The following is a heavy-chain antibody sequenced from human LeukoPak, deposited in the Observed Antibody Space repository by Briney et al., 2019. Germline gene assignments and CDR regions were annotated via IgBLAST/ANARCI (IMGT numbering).Heavy chain of an antibody. CDR1: GFTFSSYG. J-gene: IGHJ3*02. Sequence: GGSLRLSCAASGFTFSSYGMHWVRQAPGKGLEWVAFIRYDGSNKYYADSVKGRFTISRDNSKNTLYLQMNSLRAEDTAVYYCAKLFDYYDSSGYYGTHDAFDIWGQGTMVTVSS. D-gene: IGHD3-22*01. CDR2: IRYDGSNK. V-gene: IGHV3-30*02. CDR3: AKLFDYYDSSGYYGTHDAFDI.